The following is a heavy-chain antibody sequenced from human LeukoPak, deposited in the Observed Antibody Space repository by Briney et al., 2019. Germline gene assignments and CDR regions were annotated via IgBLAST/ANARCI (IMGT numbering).Heavy chain of an antibody. V-gene: IGHV3-23*01. CDR1: EFTFSSYG. CDR2: ISGSGGST. J-gene: IGHJ4*02. CDR3: AKGSVDIVVVPDAYFDY. Sequence: GGSLRLSCAASEFTFSSYGMSWVRQALGKGLEWVSGISGSGGSTYYADSVKGRFTMSRDNSKNTVYLQMNSLRAEDTAVYYCAKGSVDIVVVPDAYFDYWGQGTLVTVSS. D-gene: IGHD2-2*03.